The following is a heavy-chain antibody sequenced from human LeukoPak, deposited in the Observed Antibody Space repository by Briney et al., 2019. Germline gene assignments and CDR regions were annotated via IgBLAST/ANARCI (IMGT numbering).Heavy chain of an antibody. J-gene: IGHJ4*02. Sequence: SETLSLTCTVCGGSMSSGSYDWSGIRQPGGKGVEWSGRIYKSGSNNYNPSHKSRFTISVDTSKNQFSLKLSSVTAADTAVYYCARGYDYSNYDAPSDYWGQGTLVTVSS. CDR2: IYKSGSN. D-gene: IGHD4-11*01. V-gene: IGHV4-61*02. CDR3: ARGYDYSNYDAPSDY. CDR1: GGSMSSGSYD.